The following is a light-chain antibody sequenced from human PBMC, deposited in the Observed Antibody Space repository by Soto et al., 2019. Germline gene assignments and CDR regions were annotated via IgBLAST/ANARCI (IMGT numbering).Light chain of an antibody. CDR2: AAS. V-gene: IGKV1-39*01. J-gene: IGKJ1*01. CDR1: QSIRTY. CDR3: QQSYSTMAT. Sequence: DFQASQSPCSMSPSIGDRVPITCRASQSIRTYLNWYQQKPGKAPQLLIYAASRLQSGVPSRFSGSGSGTDFTLTISSLQPEDFATYYCQQSYSTMATFGQGT.